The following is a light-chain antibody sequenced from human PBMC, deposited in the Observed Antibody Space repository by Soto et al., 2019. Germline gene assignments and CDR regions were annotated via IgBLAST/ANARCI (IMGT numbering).Light chain of an antibody. J-gene: IGLJ2*01. Sequence: SYELTQPPSVSVAPGETARISCGGNNVGSRSVHWYQQKPGQAPFLVIYYDSDRPSGIPERFSGSNSGNTATLIISRVEAVDEADYYCQVWEATGDQVGFCGGTKVTVL. CDR2: YDS. V-gene: IGLV3-21*01. CDR3: QVWEATGDQVG. CDR1: NVGSRS.